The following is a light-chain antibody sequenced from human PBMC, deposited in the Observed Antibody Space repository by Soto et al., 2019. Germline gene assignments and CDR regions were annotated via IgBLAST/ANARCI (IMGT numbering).Light chain of an antibody. Sequence: EIVLTQSPGTLSLSPGERATLSCRASQSVSSSYLAWYQQKPGQAPRLLIYGASSRATGIPDRFSGSGSGTDFTLTISRLEREDFAVYYCQQYGSPWTFGEGTKVDIK. V-gene: IGKV3-20*01. CDR3: QQYGSPWT. J-gene: IGKJ1*01. CDR2: GAS. CDR1: QSVSSSY.